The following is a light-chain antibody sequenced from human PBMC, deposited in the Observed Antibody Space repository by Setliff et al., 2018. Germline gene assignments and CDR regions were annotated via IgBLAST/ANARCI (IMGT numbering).Light chain of an antibody. CDR1: SSDIGAYDY. CDR2: DVS. CDR3: SSYSTRTSLDV. Sequence: QSALPQPASVSGSPGQSITIYCIGSSSDIGAYDYVAWYQQHPGKAPKLMIYDVSHRPSGVSHRFSASKSGNTASLTISGLQVEDEADYYCSSYSTRTSLDVFGTGTKVTVL. J-gene: IGLJ1*01. V-gene: IGLV2-14*03.